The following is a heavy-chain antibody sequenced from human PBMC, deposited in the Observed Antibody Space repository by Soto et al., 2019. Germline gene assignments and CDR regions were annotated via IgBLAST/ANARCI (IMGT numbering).Heavy chain of an antibody. J-gene: IGHJ4*02. D-gene: IGHD6-25*01. Sequence: EVQLVESGGGLVKPGGSLRLSCAASGFTFSSYSMNWVRQAPGKGLEWVSSISSSSSYIYYADSVKGRFTISRDNAKNSLYLQMNSLRAEDTAVYYCVSGIAALGPDYWGQGTLVTVSS. CDR3: VSGIAALGPDY. V-gene: IGHV3-21*01. CDR2: ISSSSSYI. CDR1: GFTFSSYS.